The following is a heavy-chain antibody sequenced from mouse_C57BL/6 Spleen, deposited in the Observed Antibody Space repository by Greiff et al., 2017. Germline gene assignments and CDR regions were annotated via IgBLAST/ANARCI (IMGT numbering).Heavy chain of an antibody. CDR1: GFTFSSYG. CDR2: ISSGGSYT. J-gene: IGHJ2*01. Sequence: EVQLQESGGDLVKPGGSLKLSCAASGFTFSSYGMSWVRQTPDKRLEWVATISSGGSYTYYPDSVKGRFTISRDNAKNTLYLQMSSLKSEDTAMYYCARQLTTVVATGDYFDYWGQGTTLTVSS. D-gene: IGHD1-1*01. V-gene: IGHV5-6*01. CDR3: ARQLTTVVATGDYFDY.